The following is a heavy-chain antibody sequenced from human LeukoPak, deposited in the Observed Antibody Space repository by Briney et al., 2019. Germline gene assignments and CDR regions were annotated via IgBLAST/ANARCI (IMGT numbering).Heavy chain of an antibody. D-gene: IGHD1-14*01. CDR3: AKNRLGSGISDY. V-gene: IGHV3-30*18. J-gene: IGHJ4*02. CDR2: ISYDGSNK. CDR1: GFTFSSYG. Sequence: GGSLRLSCAASGFTFSSYGMHWVRQAPGKGLEWVAVISYDGSNKYYADSVKGRFTISRDNSKNTLYLQMNSLRAEDTAVYYCAKNRLGSGISDYWGQGTLVTVSS.